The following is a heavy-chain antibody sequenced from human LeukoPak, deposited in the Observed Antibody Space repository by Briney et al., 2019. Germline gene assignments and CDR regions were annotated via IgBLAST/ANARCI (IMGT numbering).Heavy chain of an antibody. V-gene: IGHV5-10-1*01. J-gene: IGHJ5*02. CDR2: IDPSDSYT. CDR1: GYSFASYW. D-gene: IGHD3-10*01. CDR3: ARHSPGFGTYNWFDP. Sequence: GESLKISCKGSGYSFASYWISWVRQMPGKGLEWMGRIDPSDSYTNYSPSFQGHVTISADKSISTAYLQWSSLKASDTAMYYCARHSPGFGTYNWFDPWGQGTLVTVSS.